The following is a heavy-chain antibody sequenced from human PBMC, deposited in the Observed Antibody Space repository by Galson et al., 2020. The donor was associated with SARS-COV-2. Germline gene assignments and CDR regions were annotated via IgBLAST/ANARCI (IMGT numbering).Heavy chain of an antibody. CDR3: ARGPPDY. V-gene: IGHV3-72*01. J-gene: IGHJ4*02. Sequence: GESLKISCVASGFTFSDHYMDWVRQAPGKGLEWIGRIRNKVNSYTTEYAASVKGRFTISRDDSKNSLYLQMNSLKIEDTAVYYCARGPPDYWGQGTLVTVSS. CDR2: IRNKVNSYTT. CDR1: GFTFSDHY.